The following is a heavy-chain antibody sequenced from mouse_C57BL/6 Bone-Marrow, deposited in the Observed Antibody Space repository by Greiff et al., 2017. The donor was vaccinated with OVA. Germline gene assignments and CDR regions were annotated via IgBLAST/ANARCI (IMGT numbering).Heavy chain of an antibody. V-gene: IGHV1-64*01. Sequence: VQLQQSGAELVKPGASVKLSCKASGYTFTSYWMHWVKQRPGQGLEWIGMIHPNSGSTNYNEKFKSKATLTVDKSSSTAYMQLSSLTSEDSAVYYCARRGGSSLRWYFDVWGTGTTVTVSS. CDR3: ARRGGSSLRWYFDV. J-gene: IGHJ1*03. CDR1: GYTFTSYW. D-gene: IGHD1-1*01. CDR2: IHPNSGST.